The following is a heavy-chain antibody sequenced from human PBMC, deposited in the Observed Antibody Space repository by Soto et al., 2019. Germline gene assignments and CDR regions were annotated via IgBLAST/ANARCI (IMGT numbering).Heavy chain of an antibody. D-gene: IGHD2-15*01. CDR3: ARGSKDSYPGSRIFDF. Sequence: GSLRLSCAASGFPLTTYGMTWVRQAPGKGPEWVASISGGGDTKYADSVRGRFTISRDNSKNTLYLQMSSLRAEDSAVYYCARGSKDSYPGSRIFDFWGRGTLVTVSS. CDR1: GFPLTTYG. CDR2: ISGGGDT. J-gene: IGHJ4*02. V-gene: IGHV3-23*01.